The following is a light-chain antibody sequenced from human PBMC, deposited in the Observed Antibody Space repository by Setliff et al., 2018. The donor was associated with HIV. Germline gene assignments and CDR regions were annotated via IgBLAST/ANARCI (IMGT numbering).Light chain of an antibody. CDR3: SSYTSSDTPYV. V-gene: IGLV2-14*01. Sequence: VLTQPASVSGSPGQSITISCTGASSDVGDYNYFSWYQQHPGKAPKLMIYGVTNRPLGISNRFSGSKSSDTASLTISGLQAEDEADYYCSSYTSSDTPYVFGTGTRSPS. CDR2: GVT. J-gene: IGLJ1*01. CDR1: SSDVGDYNY.